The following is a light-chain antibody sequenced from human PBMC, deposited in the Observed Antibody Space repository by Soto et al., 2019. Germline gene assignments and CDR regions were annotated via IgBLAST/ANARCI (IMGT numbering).Light chain of an antibody. J-gene: IGKJ2*01. Sequence: DIVMTQSPDSLAVSLGERDTINCKSSQSVLYRSNNKNYLAWYQQRPGQPPKLLIYWASTRESGGPDRFSGSGSGTDFTLTITSLQAEDVAVYDCQQYESTPPTFGQGTKLEIK. CDR3: QQYESTPPT. V-gene: IGKV4-1*01. CDR1: QSVLYRSNNKNY. CDR2: WAS.